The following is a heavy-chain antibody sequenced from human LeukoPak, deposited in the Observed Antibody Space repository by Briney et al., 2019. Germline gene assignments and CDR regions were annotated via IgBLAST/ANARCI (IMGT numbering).Heavy chain of an antibody. CDR1: GGSISSSSYY. CDR3: ARGLPSCYFDY. J-gene: IGHJ4*02. D-gene: IGHD2-2*01. Sequence: PSETLSLTCTVSGGSISSSSYYWGWIRQPPGKGLGWIGSIYYSGSTYYNPSLKSRVTISVDTSKNQFSLKLSSVTAADTAVYYCARGLPSCYFDYWGQGTLVTVSS. V-gene: IGHV4-39*01. CDR2: IYYSGST.